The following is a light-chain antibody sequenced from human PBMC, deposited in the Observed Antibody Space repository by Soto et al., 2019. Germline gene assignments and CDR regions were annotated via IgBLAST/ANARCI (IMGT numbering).Light chain of an antibody. V-gene: IGKV1-39*01. CDR3: KQRYMTPLFT. CDR2: AAS. CDR1: QSISSY. J-gene: IGKJ3*01. Sequence: DIPMTQSPSSLSASVGDRVTITCRASQSISSYLNWYQQKPGKAPKLLIYAASSLQSGVPSRFSGSASGTDFTLTISSLQHEDFATYYCKQRYMTPLFTFGTGTTVHIK.